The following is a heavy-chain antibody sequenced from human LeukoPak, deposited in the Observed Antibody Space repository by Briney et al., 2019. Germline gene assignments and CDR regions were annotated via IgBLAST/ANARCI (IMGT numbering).Heavy chain of an antibody. V-gene: IGHV3-48*01. J-gene: IGHJ4*02. CDR1: GSTFSSYS. CDR2: ISYSSSTI. D-gene: IGHD6-19*01. CDR3: ARRGASSGGLDY. Sequence: GGSLRLSCAASGSTFSSYSMNWVRQAPGRGLEWVSYISYSSSTIYYADSVKGRFTISRDNAKNSLYLQMNSLRAEDTAVYYCARRGASSGGLDYWGQGTLVTVSS.